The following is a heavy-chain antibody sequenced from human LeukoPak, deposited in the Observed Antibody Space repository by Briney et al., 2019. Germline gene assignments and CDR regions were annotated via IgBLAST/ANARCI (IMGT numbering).Heavy chain of an antibody. J-gene: IGHJ3*02. Sequence: GGSLRLSCAASGFTFSSYAMHWVRQAPGKGLEYVSAISSNGGSTYYANSVKGRFTISRDNSKNTLYLQMNSLRAEDTAVYYCARGYSSGWYRGDAFDIWGQGTMVTVSS. D-gene: IGHD6-19*01. CDR3: ARGYSSGWYRGDAFDI. CDR2: ISSNGGST. CDR1: GFTFSSYA. V-gene: IGHV3-64*01.